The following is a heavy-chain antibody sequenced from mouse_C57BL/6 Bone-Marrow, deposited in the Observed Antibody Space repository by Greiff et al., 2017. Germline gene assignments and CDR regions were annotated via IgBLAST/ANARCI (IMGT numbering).Heavy chain of an antibody. V-gene: IGHV1-81*01. D-gene: IGHD4-1*01. CDR2: IYPRSGNT. CDR1: GYTFTSYG. CDR3: ARYGTRAY. J-gene: IGHJ3*01. Sequence: QVQLKQSGAELARPGASVKLSCKASGYTFTSYGISWVKQRTGQGLEWIGEIYPRSGNTYYNEKFKGKATLTADKSSSTAYMELRSLTSEDSAVYFCARYGTRAYWGQGTLVTVSA.